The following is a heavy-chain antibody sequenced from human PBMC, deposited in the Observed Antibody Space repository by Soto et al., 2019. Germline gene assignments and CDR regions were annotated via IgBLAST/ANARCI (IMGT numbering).Heavy chain of an antibody. D-gene: IGHD2-15*01. CDR3: AKDTGRVGGSVFDY. CDR2: ISGSGADT. CDR1: GFIFRNYA. J-gene: IGHJ4*02. V-gene: IGHV3-23*01. Sequence: EVQLLESGGGLVQPGGSLRLSCAPSGFIFRNYAMSWVRQARRKGLEWVSAISGSGADTYYTESVQGRFTISRDNFKNTLYLQMNSLRAEDTAGYYCAKDTGRVGGSVFDYWCQGTLVTVSS.